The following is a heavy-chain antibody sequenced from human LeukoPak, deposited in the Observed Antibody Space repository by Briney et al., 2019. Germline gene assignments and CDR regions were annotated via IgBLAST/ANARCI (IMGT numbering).Heavy chain of an antibody. D-gene: IGHD3-10*01. CDR1: GGTFSSYA. Sequence: ASVKVSCKASGGTFSSYAISWVRQAPGQGLEWMGRIIPIFGTANYAQKFQGRVTITADKSTSTAYMELSSLRSEDTAVYYCASRTEILPSGAQGAFDIWGQGTMDTVSS. J-gene: IGHJ3*02. V-gene: IGHV1-69*06. CDR3: ASRTEILPSGAQGAFDI. CDR2: IIPIFGTA.